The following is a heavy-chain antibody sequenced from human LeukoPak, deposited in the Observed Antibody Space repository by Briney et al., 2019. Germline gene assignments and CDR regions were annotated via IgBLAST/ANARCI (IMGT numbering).Heavy chain of an antibody. CDR2: IKEDGTQE. J-gene: IGHJ4*02. CDR1: GFTFKYYW. V-gene: IGHV3-7*01. D-gene: IGHD1-26*01. Sequence: GGSLTLSCAASGFTFKYYWMTWVRQAPGKGLEWVANIKEDGTQEFYVDSVKGRFAISRDDAKNSVYLQMNSLRAEDTAVYYCARAGWEHDYWGQGTVVTVSS. CDR3: ARAGWEHDY.